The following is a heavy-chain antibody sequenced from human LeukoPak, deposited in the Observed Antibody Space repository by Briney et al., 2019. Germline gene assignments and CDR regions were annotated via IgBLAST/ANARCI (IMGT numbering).Heavy chain of an antibody. CDR1: GGSISSYY. Sequence: SETLSLTCTVSGGSISSYYWSWIRQPPGKGLEWIGYIYTSGSTNYNPSLKSRVTISVDTSKNQFSLKLSSVTAADTAMYYCARRQTYFDYWGQGTLITVSS. J-gene: IGHJ4*02. CDR2: IYTSGST. CDR3: ARRQTYFDY. V-gene: IGHV4-4*09.